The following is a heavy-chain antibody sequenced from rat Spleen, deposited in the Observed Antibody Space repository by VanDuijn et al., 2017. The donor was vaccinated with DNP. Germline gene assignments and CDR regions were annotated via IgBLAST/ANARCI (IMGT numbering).Heavy chain of an antibody. V-gene: IGHV2-65*01. Sequence: QVQLKETGPGLVQPTQTLSITCTVSGFSLTSYYIQWVRQTPGKGLEWMGFMRNVGTTEYSSEFKSRLTISRDTSKNQVFLNMNSLKTEDTGVYYCARELPGYNPFDYWGQGVMVTVSS. CDR1: GFSLTSYY. J-gene: IGHJ2*01. D-gene: IGHD1-4*01. CDR2: MRNVGTT. CDR3: ARELPGYNPFDY.